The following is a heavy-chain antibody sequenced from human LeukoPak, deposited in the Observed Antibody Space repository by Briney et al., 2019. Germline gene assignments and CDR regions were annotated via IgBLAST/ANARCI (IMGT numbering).Heavy chain of an antibody. J-gene: IGHJ4*02. CDR1: GFAFNSYE. V-gene: IGHV3-48*03. D-gene: IGHD2-21*02. CDR2: ISSSGSIK. CDR3: ARERSSGGDPYYFDY. Sequence: PGGSLRLSCIASGFAFNSYEMNWVRQAPGKGLEWVSYISSSGSIKHYADSVKGRFTISRDNSKNTLYLQMNSLRAEDTAIYYCARERSSGGDPYYFDYWGQGTLVTVSS.